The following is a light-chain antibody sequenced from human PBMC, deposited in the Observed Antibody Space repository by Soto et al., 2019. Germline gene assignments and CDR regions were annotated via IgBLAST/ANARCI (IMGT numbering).Light chain of an antibody. J-gene: IGLJ2*01. Sequence: QSALTQPPSASGSPGQSVTISCTGTSSDVGDYNYVSWYQHHPGKAPKLMIYEVSKRPSGVPDRFSGSKSGNTASLTVSGLQAEDEADYYCSSYAGSNNFGLFGGVTKLTVL. CDR1: SSDVGDYNY. CDR2: EVS. CDR3: SSYAGSNNFGL. V-gene: IGLV2-8*01.